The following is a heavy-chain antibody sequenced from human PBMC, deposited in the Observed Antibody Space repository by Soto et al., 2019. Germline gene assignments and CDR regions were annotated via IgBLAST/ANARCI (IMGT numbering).Heavy chain of an antibody. Sequence: TLSLTCTVSGGSISSGGYYWSWIRQHPGKGLEWIGYIYYSGSTYYNPSLKSRVTISVDTSKNQFSLKLSSVTAADTAVYYCARGPGIVVVPAAMGTDELIYWFDPWGQGTLVTVSS. J-gene: IGHJ5*02. CDR3: ARGPGIVVVPAAMGTDELIYWFDP. CDR1: GGSISSGGYY. CDR2: IYYSGST. V-gene: IGHV4-31*03. D-gene: IGHD2-2*01.